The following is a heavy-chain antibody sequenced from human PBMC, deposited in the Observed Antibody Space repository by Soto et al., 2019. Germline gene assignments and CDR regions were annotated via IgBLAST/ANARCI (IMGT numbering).Heavy chain of an antibody. CDR3: AKDLGNRGYSYGYEETFDP. Sequence: QVQLVESGGGVVQPGRSLRLSCAASGFTFSSYGMHWVRQAPGKGLEWVAVISYDGSNKYYADAVKGRFTISRANSKNTLYLQMNSLRAEDTAVYYCAKDLGNRGYSYGYEETFDPWGQGTLVTVSS. CDR2: ISYDGSNK. CDR1: GFTFSSYG. V-gene: IGHV3-30*18. J-gene: IGHJ5*02. D-gene: IGHD5-18*01.